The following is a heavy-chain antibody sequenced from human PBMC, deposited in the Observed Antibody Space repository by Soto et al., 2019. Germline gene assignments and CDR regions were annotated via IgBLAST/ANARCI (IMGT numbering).Heavy chain of an antibody. D-gene: IGHD2-21*02. CDR2: LYWDDDK. CDR3: IQSRCGGDCLQSYASHESYGLDV. J-gene: IGHJ6*04. V-gene: IGHV2-5*02. Sequence: QITLKESGPTLAKPTQTLTLTCTFSGFSLSTSGVGLGWIRQPPGKALEWLALLYWDDDKRYSPSLRSRLTLSKATSTNQVVLTMTHMDPADTATYYCIQSRCGGDCLQSYASHESYGLDVWGEGTTVVVSS. CDR1: GFSLSTSGVG.